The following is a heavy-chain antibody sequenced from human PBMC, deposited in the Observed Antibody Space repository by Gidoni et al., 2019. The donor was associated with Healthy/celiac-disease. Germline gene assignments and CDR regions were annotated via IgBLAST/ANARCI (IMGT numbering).Heavy chain of an antibody. CDR2: ISSSSSYI. V-gene: IGHV3-21*01. Sequence: EVQLVESGGGLVKPGGSLRLSCAASGFTCSSYSMNWVRQAPGKGLELVSSISSSSSYIYYADSVKGRFTISRDNAKNSLYLQMNSLRAEDTAVYYCARGEGPVVYYDSSGYSNWGQGTLVTVSS. D-gene: IGHD3-22*01. CDR1: GFTCSSYS. CDR3: ARGEGPVVYYDSSGYSN. J-gene: IGHJ4*02.